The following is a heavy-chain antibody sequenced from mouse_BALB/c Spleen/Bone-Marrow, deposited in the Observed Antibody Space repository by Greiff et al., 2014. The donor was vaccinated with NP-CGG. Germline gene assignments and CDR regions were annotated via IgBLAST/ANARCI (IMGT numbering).Heavy chain of an antibody. J-gene: IGHJ3*01. CDR3: ASQGNDYAAGFAY. CDR1: GFTFSSYG. D-gene: IGHD2-4*01. Sequence: EVQLVESGGDLVKPGGSLKLSCAASGFTFSSYGMSWVRQTPDKRLEWVATISSGGGYTYYPDSVKGRFTISRDNAKNTLYLQMSSLKSEDTAMYYWASQGNDYAAGFAYWGQGTLVTVSA. V-gene: IGHV5-6*01. CDR2: ISSGGGYT.